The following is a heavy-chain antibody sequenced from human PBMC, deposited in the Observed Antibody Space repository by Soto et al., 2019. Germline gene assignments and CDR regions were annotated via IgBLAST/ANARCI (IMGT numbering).Heavy chain of an antibody. Sequence: QVQLVESGGGVVQPGRSLRLSCAASGFSFSTTGMHWVRQAPGKGLAWVAMISHDGGAVHFADSVKGRFTISRDDSTNTLDLQMNSLRPEDTAVYYCAKDLYSSDWFNFFDSWGQGSLVTVSS. CDR1: GFSFSTTG. CDR2: ISHDGGAV. CDR3: AKDLYSSDWFNFFDS. J-gene: IGHJ5*01. D-gene: IGHD6-19*01. V-gene: IGHV3-30*18.